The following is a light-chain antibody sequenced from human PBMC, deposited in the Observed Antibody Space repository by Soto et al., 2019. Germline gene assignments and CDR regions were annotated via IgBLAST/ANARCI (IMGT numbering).Light chain of an antibody. V-gene: IGKV3-20*01. CDR1: QSVSSSY. J-gene: IGKJ1*01. CDR2: GAS. Sequence: EIVLTQSPGTLSLSPGERATLSCRASQSVSSSYLAWYQQKPGQAPRLLIYGASSRATGIPDRFSGSGSGTDFTLTISRLEPEDFAVYSCQQYGSSPPTFGQGPKVDIK. CDR3: QQYGSSPPT.